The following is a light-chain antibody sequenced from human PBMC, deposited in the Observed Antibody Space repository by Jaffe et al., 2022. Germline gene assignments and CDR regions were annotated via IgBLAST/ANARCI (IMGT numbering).Light chain of an antibody. V-gene: IGKV3-20*01. CDR2: DAS. CDR1: QGITSNY. J-gene: IGKJ4*01. Sequence: IVLTQSPGTLSLSPGERATLSCRASQGITSNYVAWYQQKAGQAPRLLIYDASNRATGIPDRFSGSGSGTDFTLTISRLEPEDFAVYHCQQYGTSPELTFGGGTKVEIK. CDR3: QQYGTSPELT.